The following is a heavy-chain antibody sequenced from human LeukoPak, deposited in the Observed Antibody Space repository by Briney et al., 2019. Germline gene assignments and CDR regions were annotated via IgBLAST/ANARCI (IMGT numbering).Heavy chain of an antibody. CDR2: IKSKTDGGTT. J-gene: IGHJ4*02. CDR1: GFTFSNAW. V-gene: IGHV3-15*01. D-gene: IGHD6-13*01. Sequence: GGSLRLSCAASGFTFSNAWMSWVRQAPGKGLEWVGRIKSKTDGGTTDYAAPVKGGFTISRDDSKNTLYLQMNSLKTEDTAVYYCTISSSWSEGIDYWGQGTLVTVSS. CDR3: TISSSWSEGIDY.